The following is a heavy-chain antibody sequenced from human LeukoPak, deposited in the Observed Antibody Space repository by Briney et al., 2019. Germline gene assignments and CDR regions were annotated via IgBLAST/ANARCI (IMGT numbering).Heavy chain of an antibody. D-gene: IGHD1-14*01. J-gene: IGHJ6*02. Sequence: SETLSLTCTVSGGSISSYYWSWIRQPPGKGLEWIGYIYYSGSTNYNPSLKSRVTISVDTSKNQFSLKLSSVTAADTAVYYCARNNRVYRLPYYYYYYGMDVWGQGTTVTVSS. CDR3: ARNNRVYRLPYYYYYYGMDV. CDR1: GGSISSYY. V-gene: IGHV4-59*08. CDR2: IYYSGST.